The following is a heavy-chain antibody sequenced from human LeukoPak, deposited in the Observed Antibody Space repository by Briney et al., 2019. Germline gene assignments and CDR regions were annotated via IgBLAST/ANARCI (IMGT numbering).Heavy chain of an antibody. CDR3: ARDHNYAFDN. J-gene: IGHJ4*02. V-gene: IGHV3-48*04. Sequence: GGSLRLSCAASGFTFSHYSMNWVRQAPGKGLEWISYIGISSGNTKYADSVKGRFTISGDNVKNSLYLQMNSLRVEDTAGYYCARDHNYAFDNWGQGTLVTVSS. CDR1: GFTFSHYS. CDR2: IGISSGNT. D-gene: IGHD1-20*01.